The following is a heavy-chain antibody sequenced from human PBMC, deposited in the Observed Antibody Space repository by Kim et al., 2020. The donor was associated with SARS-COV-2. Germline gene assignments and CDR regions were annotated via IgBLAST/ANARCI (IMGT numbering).Heavy chain of an antibody. Sequence: YAQKLQGRVTMTTEPSTNTAYMELRSLRSDDTAVYYCARDGRDGTTNFDYWGQGTLVTVSS. J-gene: IGHJ4*02. CDR3: ARDGRDGTTNFDY. D-gene: IGHD1-1*01. V-gene: IGHV1-18*01.